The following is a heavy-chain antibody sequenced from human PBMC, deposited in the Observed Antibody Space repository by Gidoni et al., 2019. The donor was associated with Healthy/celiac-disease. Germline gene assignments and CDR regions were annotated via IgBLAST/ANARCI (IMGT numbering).Heavy chain of an antibody. CDR3: ARDHGGTAYCGGDCYSGGGAYWFDP. CDR1: GYSISSGYY. J-gene: IGHJ5*02. D-gene: IGHD2-21*02. V-gene: IGHV4-38-2*02. CDR2: IYHSGNT. Sequence: QVQLQESGPGLVKPSETLSLTCTVSGYSISSGYYWGWIRPPPGKGLEWIGSIYHSGNTYYNPSLKSRVTISVDTSKNQFSLKLSSGTAAETAVYYCARDHGGTAYCGGDCYSGGGAYWFDPWGQGTLVTVSS.